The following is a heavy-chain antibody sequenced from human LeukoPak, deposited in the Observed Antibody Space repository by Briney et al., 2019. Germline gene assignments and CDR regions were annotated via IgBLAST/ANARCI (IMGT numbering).Heavy chain of an antibody. V-gene: IGHV3-23*01. CDR2: ISGSGGGT. D-gene: IGHD3-10*01. CDR3: AKGGGWGFFDY. CDR1: GFTFSSYA. J-gene: IGHJ4*02. Sequence: GGSLRLSCAASGFTFSSYAMSWVRQGPGKGLEWVSSISGSGGGTYYADSVKRRFTISRDNSKNTMYLQMNSLTADDTTILSCAKGGGWGFFDYWGQGNVVTVSS.